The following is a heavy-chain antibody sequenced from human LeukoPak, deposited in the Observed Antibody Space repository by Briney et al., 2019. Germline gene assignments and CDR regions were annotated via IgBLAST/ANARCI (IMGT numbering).Heavy chain of an antibody. D-gene: IGHD4-17*01. CDR2: IWYDGSNK. CDR3: ARGATTVTTRSAFDY. CDR1: GFTFSSYG. Sequence: PGGSLRLFCAASGFTFSSYGMHWVRQAPGKGLEWVAVIWYDGSNKYYADSVKGRFTISRDNSKNTLYLQMNSLRAEDTAVYYCARGATTVTTRSAFDYWGQGTLVTVSS. V-gene: IGHV3-33*01. J-gene: IGHJ4*02.